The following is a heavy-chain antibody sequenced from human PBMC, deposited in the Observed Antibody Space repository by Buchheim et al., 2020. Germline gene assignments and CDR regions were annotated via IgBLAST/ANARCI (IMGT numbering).Heavy chain of an antibody. Sequence: EVQLVESGGGLVQPGGSLRLSCAASGFTFSSYEMNWVRQAPTKGLEWVSYISSGGDTIYYADSVKGRFTISRDNSENTLYLHMNSLRAEDTAIYYCAKGLDYYDTSGYSYFDNWGRGAL. CDR1: GFTFSSYE. D-gene: IGHD3-22*01. CDR3: AKGLDYYDTSGYSYFDN. V-gene: IGHV3-48*03. CDR2: ISSGGDTI. J-gene: IGHJ4*02.